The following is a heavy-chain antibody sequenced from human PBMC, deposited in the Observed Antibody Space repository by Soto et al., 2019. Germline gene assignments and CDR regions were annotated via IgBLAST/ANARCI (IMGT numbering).Heavy chain of an antibody. V-gene: IGHV4-4*02. Sequence: SETLSLTCAVSGVSLTSGNWWPWVRQSPQRGLEYIGEIFHDGTANYYPSFERRVAMSVDTSRNQFSLKLTSVTAADTAVYFCARLVYDTRLNYMYFDFWGPGTLVTVSS. D-gene: IGHD3-10*01. CDR3: ARLVYDTRLNYMYFDF. CDR2: IFHDGTA. J-gene: IGHJ4*02. CDR1: GVSLTSGNW.